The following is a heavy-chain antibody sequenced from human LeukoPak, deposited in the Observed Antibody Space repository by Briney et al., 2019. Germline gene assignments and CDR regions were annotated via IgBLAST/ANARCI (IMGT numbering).Heavy chain of an antibody. Sequence: PSETLSLTCTVSGGSISSGSYYWSWIRQPAGKGLEWIGRIYTSGSTNYNPSLKSRVTISVDTSKNQFSVKLSSVTAADTAVYYCAGYDILTGYYTYYYMDVWGKGTTVTVSS. V-gene: IGHV4-61*02. D-gene: IGHD3-9*01. J-gene: IGHJ6*03. CDR2: IYTSGST. CDR1: GGSISSGSYY. CDR3: AGYDILTGYYTYYYMDV.